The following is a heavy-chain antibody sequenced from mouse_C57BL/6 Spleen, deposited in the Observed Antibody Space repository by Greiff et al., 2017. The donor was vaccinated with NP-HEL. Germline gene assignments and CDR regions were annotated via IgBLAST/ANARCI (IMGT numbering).Heavy chain of an antibody. CDR3: ARGYYDYGYWYFDV. D-gene: IGHD2-4*01. Sequence: VKLVESGAELARPGASVKMSCKASGYTFTSYTMHWVKQRPGQGLEWIGYINPSSGYTKYNQKFKDKATLTADKSSSTAYMQLSSLTSEDSAVYYCARGYYDYGYWYFDVWGTGTTVTVSS. CDR1: GYTFTSYT. V-gene: IGHV1-4*01. J-gene: IGHJ1*03. CDR2: INPSSGYT.